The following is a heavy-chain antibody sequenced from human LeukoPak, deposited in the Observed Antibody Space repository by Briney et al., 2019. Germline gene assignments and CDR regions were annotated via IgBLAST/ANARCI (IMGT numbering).Heavy chain of an antibody. V-gene: IGHV3-23*01. J-gene: IGHJ4*02. Sequence: PGGSLRLSCAASGFTFSSYAMSWVRQAPGKGLEWVSTISGSGGITYYADSVKGRFTISRDNSKNTLYLQMNSLRAEDTAVYYCAKATGNTGYYGRYYFDYWGQGTLVTVSS. CDR1: GFTFSSYA. D-gene: IGHD3-9*01. CDR3: AKATGNTGYYGRYYFDY. CDR2: ISGSGGIT.